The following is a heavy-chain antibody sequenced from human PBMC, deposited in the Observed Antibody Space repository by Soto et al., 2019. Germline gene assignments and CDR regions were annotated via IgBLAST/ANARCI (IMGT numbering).Heavy chain of an antibody. V-gene: IGHV3-23*01. J-gene: IGHJ5*02. CDR3: ARAAMAGDWFDP. D-gene: IGHD2-2*01. CDR1: GFTFSSYA. CDR2: ISGSGGST. Sequence: EVQLLESGGGLVQPGGSLRLSCAASGFTFSSYAMSWVRQAPGKGLEWVSAISGSGGSTYYADSVKGRFTISRDNSKNTLYVQMNSLRAEDTAVYYCARAAMAGDWFDPWGQGTLVTVSS.